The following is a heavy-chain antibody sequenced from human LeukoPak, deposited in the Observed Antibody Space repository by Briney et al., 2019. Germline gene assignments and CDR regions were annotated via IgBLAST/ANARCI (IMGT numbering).Heavy chain of an antibody. V-gene: IGHV4-4*07. D-gene: IGHD6-13*01. CDR3: VTGDTATTSRYAFEF. J-gene: IGHJ3*01. CDR2: FYDTGSV. CDR1: GASMKDYY. Sequence: PSETLSLTCSVSGASMKDYYWNWIRLSTGKGLEWIGRFYDTGSVIYSPSLKSRATLSVDTSKNHVYLKLTSVTAADTAVYYCVTGDTATTSRYAFEFWGPGTKVIVSS.